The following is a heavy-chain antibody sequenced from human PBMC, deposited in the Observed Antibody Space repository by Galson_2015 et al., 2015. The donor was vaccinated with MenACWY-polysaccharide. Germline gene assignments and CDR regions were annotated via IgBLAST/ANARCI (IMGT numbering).Heavy chain of an antibody. Sequence: ETLSLTCTVSGGSIANYYWSWIRQPPGKGLEWIAYIYYTGSTDYSPSLKSRVTMSVDTSKSQFSLKLSSVTAMDTAVYYCARESDAYYMDVWGKGTTVTVSS. CDR2: IYYTGST. D-gene: IGHD2-21*01. CDR3: ARESDAYYMDV. V-gene: IGHV4-59*12. J-gene: IGHJ6*03. CDR1: GGSIANYY.